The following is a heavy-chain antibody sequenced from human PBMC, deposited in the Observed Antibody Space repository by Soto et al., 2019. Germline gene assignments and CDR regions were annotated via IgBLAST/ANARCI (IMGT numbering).Heavy chain of an antibody. CDR3: ARGGYNGYAY. CDR2: INHSGST. Sequence: QVQLQQWGAGLLKPSETLSLTCAVYGGSFSGYYWSWIRQPPGKGLEWIGEINHSGSTNYNPPLKSRVTISVDTSKNQFSLKLSSVTAADTAVYYCARGGYNGYAYWGQGTLVTVSS. D-gene: IGHD5-12*01. J-gene: IGHJ4*02. CDR1: GGSFSGYY. V-gene: IGHV4-34*01.